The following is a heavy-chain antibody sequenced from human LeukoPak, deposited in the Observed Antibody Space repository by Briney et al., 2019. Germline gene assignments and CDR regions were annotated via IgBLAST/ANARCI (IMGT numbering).Heavy chain of an antibody. J-gene: IGHJ5*02. V-gene: IGHV1-69*13. CDR3: ARDLEWELDNWFDP. D-gene: IGHD1-26*01. CDR2: IIPIFGTA. Sequence: SVKVSCKASGGTFSSYAISWVRQAPGQGLEWMGGIIPIFGTANYAQKFQGRVTITADESTSTAYMELSSLRSEDTAVYYCARDLEWELDNWFDPWGQGTLVTVSS. CDR1: GGTFSSYA.